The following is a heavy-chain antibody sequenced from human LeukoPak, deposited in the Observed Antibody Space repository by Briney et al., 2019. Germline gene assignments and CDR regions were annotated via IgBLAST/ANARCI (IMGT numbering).Heavy chain of an antibody. CDR1: GGSISSYY. D-gene: IGHD1-26*01. CDR3: AREKRELLGGLSYYFDL. V-gene: IGHV4-4*07. Sequence: SETLSLTCTVTGGSISSYYWSWIRQPAGKGLEWIGRIYTSGSTNYNPSLQSRVTMSLDTSKNQVSLTLKSVTAADTAFYYCAREKRELLGGLSYYFDLWGKGTPVIVSS. J-gene: IGHJ6*03. CDR2: IYTSGST.